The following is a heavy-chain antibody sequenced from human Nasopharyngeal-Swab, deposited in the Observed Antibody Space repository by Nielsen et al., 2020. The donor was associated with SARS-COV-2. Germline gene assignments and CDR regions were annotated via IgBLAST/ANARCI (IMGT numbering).Heavy chain of an antibody. D-gene: IGHD6-13*01. CDR2: ISAYNGNT. CDR3: ARAPDSSSWYISIDWFDP. Sequence: WVRQAPGQGLEWVGWISAYNGNTNYAQKLQGRVTMTTDTSTSTAYMELRSLRSDDTAVYYCARAPDSSSWYISIDWFDPWGQGTLVTVSS. J-gene: IGHJ5*02. V-gene: IGHV1-18*01.